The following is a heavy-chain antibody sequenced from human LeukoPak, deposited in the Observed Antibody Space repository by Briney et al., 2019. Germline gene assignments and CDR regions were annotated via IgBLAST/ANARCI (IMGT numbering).Heavy chain of an antibody. V-gene: IGHV4-59*08. Sequence: SENLSLTCTVSGGSISSYYWSWIRQPPGKGLEWIGYIYYSGSTNYNPSLKSRVTISVDTSRNQFSLKLSSVTAADTAVYYCARHVGTAMDFDYWGQGTLVTVSS. CDR1: GGSISSYY. D-gene: IGHD5-18*01. CDR2: IYYSGST. J-gene: IGHJ4*02. CDR3: ARHVGTAMDFDY.